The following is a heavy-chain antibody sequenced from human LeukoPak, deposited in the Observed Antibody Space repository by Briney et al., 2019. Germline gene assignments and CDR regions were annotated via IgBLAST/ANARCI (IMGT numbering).Heavy chain of an antibody. CDR1: GGSITNYY. Sequence: SETLSLTCTVSGGSITNYYWSWIRQPPGKGLEWLGYIFSSGSINYNPSLKSRVTISLDTSKNQFSLRLSSVTAADTAVYYCARDLGYSYGYDPNWFDPWGQGTLVTVSS. D-gene: IGHD5-18*01. CDR2: IFSSGSI. CDR3: ARDLGYSYGYDPNWFDP. J-gene: IGHJ5*02. V-gene: IGHV4-59*01.